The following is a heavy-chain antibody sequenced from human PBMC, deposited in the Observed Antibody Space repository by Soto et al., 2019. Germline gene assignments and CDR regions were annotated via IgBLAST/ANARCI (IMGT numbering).Heavy chain of an antibody. CDR3: PTDRYSTYYCGFYSYYLYGMYV. CDR1: GGTFSSYA. D-gene: IGHD4-4*01. V-gene: IGHV1-69*13. CDR2: IIPIFGTA. J-gene: IGHJ6*02. Sequence: GASVKVSCKASGGTFSSYAISWVRQAPGQGLEWMGGIIPIFGTANDAQKFEGRVTITADESTSTAYMELSSQISGETVLYKCPTDRYSTYYCGFYSYYLYGMYVWGQETPVTV.